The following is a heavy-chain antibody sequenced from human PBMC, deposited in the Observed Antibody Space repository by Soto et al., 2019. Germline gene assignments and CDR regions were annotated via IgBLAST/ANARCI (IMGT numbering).Heavy chain of an antibody. CDR1: GFTFSSYA. D-gene: IGHD3-3*01. J-gene: IGHJ5*02. Sequence: PGGSLRLSCAASGFTFSSYAVSWVRQAPGKGLEWVSAISGSGGSTYYADSVKGRFTISRDNSKNTLYLQMNSLRAEDTAVYYCAKEKGFWSGYYNWFDPWGQGTLVTVSS. V-gene: IGHV3-23*01. CDR3: AKEKGFWSGYYNWFDP. CDR2: ISGSGGST.